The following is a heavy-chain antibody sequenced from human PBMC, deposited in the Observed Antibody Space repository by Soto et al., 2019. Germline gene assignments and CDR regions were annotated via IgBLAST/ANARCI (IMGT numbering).Heavy chain of an antibody. V-gene: IGHV3-30-3*01. CDR2: ISYDGSNK. CDR1: GFIFSTYA. Sequence: QVQLVESGGGVVQPGRSLRLSCAASGFIFSTYAMHWVRQAPGKGLEWVAVISYDGSNKYYADSVKGRFTISRDNSKNTLYLQMNSRRAEDTAVYYWAREYGIGGAAFDFWGQGTMVTVSS. D-gene: IGHD2-15*01. CDR3: AREYGIGGAAFDF. J-gene: IGHJ3*01.